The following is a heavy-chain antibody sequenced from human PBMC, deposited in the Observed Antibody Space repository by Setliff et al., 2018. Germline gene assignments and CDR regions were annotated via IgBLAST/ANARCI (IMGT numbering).Heavy chain of an antibody. J-gene: IGHJ3*02. D-gene: IGHD3-22*01. Sequence: HGESLKISCKGSGYSFTSYWIGWVRQMPGKGLEWMGIIYPGDSGTRYSPSFQGQVTISADKSISTAYLQWSSLKASDTAMYYCATRDPKTYYYDSSGYYSHDAFDIWGQGTMVTVSS. CDR1: GYSFTSYW. V-gene: IGHV5-51*01. CDR2: IYPGDSGT. CDR3: ATRDPKTYYYDSSGYYSHDAFDI.